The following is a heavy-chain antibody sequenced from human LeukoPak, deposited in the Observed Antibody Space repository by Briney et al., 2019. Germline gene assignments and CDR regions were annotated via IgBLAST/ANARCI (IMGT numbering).Heavy chain of an antibody. V-gene: IGHV4-30-4*08. D-gene: IGHD1-7*01. CDR3: ATVTGTTGWFDP. CDR2: IYYSGST. J-gene: IGHJ5*02. Sequence: PAETLSLTCTVSGGSISSGGYDWSWIRQPPGKGREWIGYIYYSGSTYYNPSLKRRVTISVDTSKNQFSLKLSSVTAADTAVYYCATVTGTTGWFDPWGQGTLVTVSS. CDR1: GGSISSGGYD.